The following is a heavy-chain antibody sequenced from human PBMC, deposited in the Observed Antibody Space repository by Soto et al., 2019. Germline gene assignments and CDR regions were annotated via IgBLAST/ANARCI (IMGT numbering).Heavy chain of an antibody. CDR1: GGSISSGGYY. CDR3: ARESGMTTGAFDI. Sequence: QVQLQESGPGLVKPSQTLSLTCTVSGGSISSGGYYWSWIRQHPGKGLEWIGYIYYSGSTYYNPSLQSRVNISVDTSKNQFSLKLSSVTAADTAVYYCARESGMTTGAFDIWGQGTMVTVSS. V-gene: IGHV4-31*03. CDR2: IYYSGST. J-gene: IGHJ3*02. D-gene: IGHD4-17*01.